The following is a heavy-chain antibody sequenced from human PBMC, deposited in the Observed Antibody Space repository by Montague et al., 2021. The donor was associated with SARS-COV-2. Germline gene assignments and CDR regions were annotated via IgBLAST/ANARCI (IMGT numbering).Heavy chain of an antibody. J-gene: IGHJ2*01. Sequence: SETLSLTCSVSGGSISGHYGSWIRQPPGKGLEWIGNFDHSGNTKYNPSLKSRATISVDTSKNQFALRLSSVTAADTAVYYCAREFRIELWQANWYFGLWGRGTLVTVSS. CDR2: FDHSGNT. CDR1: GGSISGHY. CDR3: AREFRIELWQANWYFGL. D-gene: IGHD3-16*01. V-gene: IGHV4-59*11.